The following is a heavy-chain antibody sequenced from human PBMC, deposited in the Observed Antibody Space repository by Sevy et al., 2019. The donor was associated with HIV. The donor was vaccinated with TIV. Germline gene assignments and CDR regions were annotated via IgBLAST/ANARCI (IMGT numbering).Heavy chain of an antibody. D-gene: IGHD6-6*01. CDR1: GFTFTTYW. J-gene: IGHJ4*02. Sequence: GGSLRLSCAASGFTFTTYWMTWVRQAPGKGLEWVANINQDGSKINYVDSVRGRFIISRDNAKKSLYVQMNSLRADDTAVYYCARVGIFESIESQYRFMDYWGQGTLVTVSS. CDR3: ARVGIFESIESQYRFMDY. CDR2: INQDGSKI. V-gene: IGHV3-7*01.